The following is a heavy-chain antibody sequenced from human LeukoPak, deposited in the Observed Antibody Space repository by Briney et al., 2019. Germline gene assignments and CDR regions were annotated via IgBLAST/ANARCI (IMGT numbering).Heavy chain of an antibody. CDR1: GYTFTGYY. J-gene: IGHJ1*01. CDR2: INPNSGGT. D-gene: IGHD6-13*01. V-gene: IGHV1-2*02. Sequence: ASVKVSCKASGYTFTGYYMHWVGQAPGQGLEWMGWINPNSGGTNYAQKFQGRVTMTRDTSISTAYMELSRLRSDDTAVYYCARDLVGIAAAGYFQHWGQGTLVTVSS. CDR3: ARDLVGIAAAGYFQH.